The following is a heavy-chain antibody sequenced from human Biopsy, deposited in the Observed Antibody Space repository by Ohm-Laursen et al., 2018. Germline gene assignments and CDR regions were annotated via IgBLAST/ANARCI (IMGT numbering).Heavy chain of an antibody. CDR3: ARQVDFWSGYVDY. CDR2: IYYSGNT. Sequence: SETLSLTCTVSGGSISDSTYHWGWIRQSPGKDLEWIGNIYYSGNTDYSPSLKSRVTISVDTSNNQFPLKLRSVTAADTAVYYCARQVDFWSGYVDYWGQGTLVAVSS. V-gene: IGHV4-39*01. CDR1: GGSISDSTYH. D-gene: IGHD3-3*01. J-gene: IGHJ4*02.